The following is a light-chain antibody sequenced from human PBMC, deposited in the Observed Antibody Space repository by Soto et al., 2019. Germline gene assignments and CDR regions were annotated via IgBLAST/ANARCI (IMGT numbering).Light chain of an antibody. Sequence: PGERATLSCRASQSVSSSHLAWYQQKPGQAPRLLIYGASSRATGIPVRFSGSGSGTDFTLTISSLEPEDFAVYYCQQRSTWPPFSFGPGTKVDIK. CDR1: QSVSSSH. CDR2: GAS. V-gene: IGKV3D-20*02. J-gene: IGKJ3*01. CDR3: QQRSTWPPFS.